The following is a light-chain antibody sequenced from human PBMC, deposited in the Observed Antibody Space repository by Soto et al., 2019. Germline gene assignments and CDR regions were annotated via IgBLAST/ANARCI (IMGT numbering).Light chain of an antibody. CDR3: RSYISGSMPVV. CDR2: DVS. V-gene: IGLV2-14*01. CDR1: SSDVGGYNF. Sequence: QSALTQPASVSGSPGQSITISCTGTSSDVGGYNFVSWYQLHPDKAPKRMIFDVSNRPSGVSDRFSDSKSGNTASLTISGLQAEDDADYYSRSYISGSMPVVFGTGTKLTVL. J-gene: IGLJ1*01.